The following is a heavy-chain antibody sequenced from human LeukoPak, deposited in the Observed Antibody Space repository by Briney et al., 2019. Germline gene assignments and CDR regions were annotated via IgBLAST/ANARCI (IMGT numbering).Heavy chain of an antibody. CDR1: GFTLSSNT. J-gene: IGHJ5*02. D-gene: IGHD3-3*01. V-gene: IGHV3-21*01. Sequence: PGGSLRLSCAASGFTLSSNTMNWVRQAPGKGLEWVSGITSRGDYIYYVDSVKGRFTISRDNAKNSLYLQMNSLRAEDTAVYYCARGGGSGYYTPQKWFDPWGQGTLVTVSS. CDR2: ITSRGDYI. CDR3: ARGGGSGYYTPQKWFDP.